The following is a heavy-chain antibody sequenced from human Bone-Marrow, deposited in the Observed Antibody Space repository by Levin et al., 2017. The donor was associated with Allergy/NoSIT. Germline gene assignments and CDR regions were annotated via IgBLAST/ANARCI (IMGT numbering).Heavy chain of an antibody. J-gene: IGHJ6*03. CDR3: ARHGRRGYSYGYGNYYYYYYMDV. CDR2: IYYSGST. D-gene: IGHD5-18*01. CDR1: GGSISSSSYY. V-gene: IGHV4-39*01. Sequence: SETLSLTCTVSGGSISSSSYYWGWIRQPPGKGLEWIGSIYYSGSTYYNPSLKSRVTISVDTSKNQFSLKLSSVTAANTAVYYCARHGRRGYSYGYGNYYYYYYMDVWGKGTTVTVSS.